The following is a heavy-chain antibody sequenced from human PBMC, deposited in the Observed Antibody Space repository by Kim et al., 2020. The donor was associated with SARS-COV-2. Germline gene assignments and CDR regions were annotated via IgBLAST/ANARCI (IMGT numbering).Heavy chain of an antibody. D-gene: IGHD3-10*01. J-gene: IGHJ1*01. CDR3: ARESITWDSFFDR. Sequence: KYSKKFRDRVTITRDTSAGTAYMELSSLRSEDTAVFYCARESITWDSFFDRWGQGTLVAVSS. V-gene: IGHV1-3*01.